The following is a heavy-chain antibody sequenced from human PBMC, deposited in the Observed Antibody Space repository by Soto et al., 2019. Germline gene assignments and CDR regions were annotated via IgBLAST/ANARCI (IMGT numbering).Heavy chain of an antibody. CDR3: ARPPYRYGDYGVDV. CDR2: IYYSGST. V-gene: IGHV4-39*01. D-gene: IGHD4-17*01. Sequence: SETLSLTCTVSGGSISSSSYYWGWIRQPPGKGLEWIGSIYYSGSTYYNPSLKSRVTISVDTSKNQFSLKLSSVTAADTAVYYCARPPYRYGDYGVDVWGKGTTVTVSS. CDR1: GGSISSSSYY. J-gene: IGHJ6*04.